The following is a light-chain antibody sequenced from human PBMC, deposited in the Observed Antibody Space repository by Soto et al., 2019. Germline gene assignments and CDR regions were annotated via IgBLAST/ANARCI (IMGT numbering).Light chain of an antibody. CDR2: AAS. V-gene: IGKV3-20*01. CDR1: QSITNSF. Sequence: ESVLTQSPGTLSLSPGERATLSCMASQSITNSFLAWHQQKPGQAPRLLIYAASSKATGIPDRFSGHGSATDFNLTISRLEPDDFAVYYCQQYGTSPSTFGGGTKVEIK. J-gene: IGKJ4*01. CDR3: QQYGTSPST.